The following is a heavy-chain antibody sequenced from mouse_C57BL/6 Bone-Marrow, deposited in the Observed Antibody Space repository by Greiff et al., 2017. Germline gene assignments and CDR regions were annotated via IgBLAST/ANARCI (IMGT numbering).Heavy chain of an antibody. CDR2: IDPSDSYT. J-gene: IGHJ4*01. CDR3: ANYYGSRVYYYAMDY. D-gene: IGHD1-1*01. CDR1: GYTFTSYW. V-gene: IGHV1-59*01. Sequence: QVQLQQSGAELVRPGTSVKLSCKASGYTFTSYWMHWVKQRPGQGLEWIGVIDPSDSYTNYNQKFKGKATLTVDTSSSTAYMQISSLTSEDSAVYYCANYYGSRVYYYAMDYWGQGTSVTVSS.